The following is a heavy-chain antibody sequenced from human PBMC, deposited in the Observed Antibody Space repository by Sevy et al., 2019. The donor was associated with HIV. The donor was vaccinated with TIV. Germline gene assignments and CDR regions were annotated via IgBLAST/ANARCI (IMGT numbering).Heavy chain of an antibody. CDR3: ARDLPSAVTDPFYYYGMDV. V-gene: IGHV3-30*04. Sequence: GGSLRLFCAASGFTFSIYATHWVRQAPGKGLEWVAVISYDGSKRYYVDSVKGRFTISRDNSKDTLYLQMNSLRPEDTAVYYCARDLPSAVTDPFYYYGMDVWGQGTTVTVSS. CDR1: GFTFSIYA. D-gene: IGHD2-21*02. J-gene: IGHJ6*02. CDR2: ISYDGSKR.